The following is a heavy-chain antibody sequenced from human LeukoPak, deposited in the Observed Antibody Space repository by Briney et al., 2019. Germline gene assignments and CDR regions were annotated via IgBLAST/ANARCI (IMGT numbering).Heavy chain of an antibody. Sequence: PGGSLRLSCAASGFTFSSYWMSWVRQAPGKGLEWVANIKQDGSEKYYVDSVKGRFTISGDNAKNSLYLQMNSLRAEDTAVYYCARGSSSSYGPNAPRKHYYYYYYMDVWGKGTTVTVSS. CDR2: IKQDGSEK. D-gene: IGHD6-6*01. CDR3: ARGSSSSYGPNAPRKHYYYYYYMDV. J-gene: IGHJ6*03. V-gene: IGHV3-7*01. CDR1: GFTFSSYW.